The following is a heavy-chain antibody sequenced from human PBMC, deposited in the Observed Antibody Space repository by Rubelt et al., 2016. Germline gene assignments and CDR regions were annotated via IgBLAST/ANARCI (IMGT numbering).Heavy chain of an antibody. J-gene: IGHJ6*02. CDR3: ARESTYYDFWSGYGMDV. D-gene: IGHD3-3*01. Sequence: ADSVKGRFTISRDNAKNSLYLQMNSLRAEDTAVYYCARESTYYDFWSGYGMDVWGQGTTVTVSS. V-gene: IGHV3-11*06.